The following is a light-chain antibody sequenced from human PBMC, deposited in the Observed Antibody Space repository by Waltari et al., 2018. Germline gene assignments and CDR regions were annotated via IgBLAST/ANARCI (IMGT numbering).Light chain of an antibody. Sequence: DIQMTQSPSTLSASVGDRVTITCRASQSISTCLAWYLQKPGKAPKLLIYKASDLESGVPSRLRGSGSGTEFTLTISSLQPDDFATYLCQQYYSSPWTFGRGTKVEI. CDR1: QSISTC. J-gene: IGKJ1*01. CDR3: QQYYSSPWT. V-gene: IGKV1-5*03. CDR2: KAS.